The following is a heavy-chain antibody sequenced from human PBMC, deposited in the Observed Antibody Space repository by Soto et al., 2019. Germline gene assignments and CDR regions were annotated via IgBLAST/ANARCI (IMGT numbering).Heavy chain of an antibody. CDR2: ILYTGTT. V-gene: IGHV4-39*01. D-gene: IGHD2-21*01. Sequence: QLQLQESGPGLVKSSETLSLTCTVSGGSISNSNYFWGWIRQAPGKGLEWIGSILYTGTTSYNSSLEGRVAISVDTSNNQFSLKLNSVPAADTAVYYCARLGWGDGDSDYWGQGTLVTVSS. CDR1: GGSISNSNYF. CDR3: ARLGWGDGDSDY. J-gene: IGHJ4*02.